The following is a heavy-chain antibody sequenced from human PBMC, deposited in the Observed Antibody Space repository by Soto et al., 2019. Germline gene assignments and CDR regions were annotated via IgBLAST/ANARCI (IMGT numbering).Heavy chain of an antibody. V-gene: IGHV3-43D*03. J-gene: IGHJ6*02. CDR1: GFTFDDYA. CDR2: ISWDVGST. D-gene: IGHD1-26*01. Sequence: GGSLTLSCAAYGFTFDDYAMHWVRQGPGKGLEWVSLISWDVGSTYYAYSVEVRVSISRYNSKNSLYLQMNSLRAEDTALYYCAKDIKMSRSYYYYYGTDVWGQYTTVIVSS. CDR3: AKDIKMSRSYYYYYGTDV.